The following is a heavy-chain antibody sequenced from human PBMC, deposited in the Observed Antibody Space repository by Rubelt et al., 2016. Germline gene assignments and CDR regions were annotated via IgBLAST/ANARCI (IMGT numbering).Heavy chain of an antibody. D-gene: IGHD6-6*01. CDR1: GYTFTSYA. CDR2: INAGNGNT. Sequence: QVQLVQSGAEVKKPGASVKVSCKASGYTFTSYAMHWVRQAPGQRLEWMGWINAGNGNTKYSQKFQGRGTSTRDTSASTAYMELSSLRSEDTAVYYCARGLQLVTYNWFDPWGQGTLVTVSS. J-gene: IGHJ5*02. V-gene: IGHV1-3*01. CDR3: ARGLQLVTYNWFDP.